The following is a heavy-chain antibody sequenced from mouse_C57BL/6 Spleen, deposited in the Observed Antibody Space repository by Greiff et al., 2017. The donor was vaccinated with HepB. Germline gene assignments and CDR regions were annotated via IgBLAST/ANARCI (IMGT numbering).Heavy chain of an antibody. J-gene: IGHJ2*01. CDR2: IDPSDSET. D-gene: IGHD1-1*01. Sequence: QVQLQQPGAELVRPGSSVKLSCKASGYTFTSYWMHWVKQRPRQGLEWIGNIDPSDSETHYNQKFKDKATLTVDKSSSTAYMQLSSLTSEDSAVYYCARGNYYGSSYYFDYWGQGTTLTVSS. CDR3: ARGNYYGSSYYFDY. CDR1: GYTFTSYW. V-gene: IGHV1-52*01.